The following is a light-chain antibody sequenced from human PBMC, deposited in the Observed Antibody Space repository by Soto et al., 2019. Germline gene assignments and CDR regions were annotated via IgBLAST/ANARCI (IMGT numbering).Light chain of an antibody. J-gene: IGLJ3*02. CDR3: SSYTTSSTWV. CDR2: EVS. V-gene: IGLV2-14*01. Sequence: QSVLTQPASVSGSTGQSITISCTGTSSDVGAYNFVSWYQQHPGKAPKLMIFEVSNRPSGVSNRFSGSKSGNTASLTISGLQAEDEADYYCSSYTTSSTWVFGGGTKVTVL. CDR1: SSDVGAYNF.